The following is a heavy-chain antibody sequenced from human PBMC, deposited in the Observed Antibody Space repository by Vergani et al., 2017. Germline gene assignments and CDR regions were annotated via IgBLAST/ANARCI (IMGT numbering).Heavy chain of an antibody. CDR2: VSTGTKSQ. D-gene: IGHD2-2*01. V-gene: IGHV3-48*01. Sequence: QLVESGGGWVQPGGSLRLSCVVSGFDFSSYIMNWVRQAPGKGLEWVSFVSTGTKSQSYAESVKGRFTISRDNSKNTLYLQMNSLRAEDTAVYYCAKGPFCSSTSCPDYYYYYYMDVWGKGTTVTVSS. J-gene: IGHJ6*03. CDR3: AKGPFCSSTSCPDYYYYYYMDV. CDR1: GFDFSSYI.